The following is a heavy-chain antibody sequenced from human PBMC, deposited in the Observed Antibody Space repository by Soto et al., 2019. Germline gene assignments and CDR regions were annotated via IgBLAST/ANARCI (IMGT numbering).Heavy chain of an antibody. Sequence: FGPLSHRCSVAEGKRVDSGGCWSLMHQPPGKGLEWIGSIYYSGSTYYNPSLRSRVTISVDTSKNQFSLKLSSVTAADTAVFYCARHYSSGSRNWFAPWGQGTLVPGSS. J-gene: IGHJ5*02. CDR1: EGKRVDSGGC. CDR2: IYYSGST. D-gene: IGHD6-19*01. V-gene: IGHV4-39*01. CDR3: ARHYSSGSRNWFAP.